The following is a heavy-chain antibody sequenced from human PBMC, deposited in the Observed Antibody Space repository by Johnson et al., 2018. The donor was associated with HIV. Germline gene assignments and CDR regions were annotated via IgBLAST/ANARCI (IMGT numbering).Heavy chain of an antibody. J-gene: IGHJ3*02. CDR2: ISWNSGTL. CDR3: AKDSRMIVVVHGAFDI. CDR1: GFSFDDYA. Sequence: VQLVESGGGLVKPGGSLRLSCAASGFSFDDYAMHWVRQAPGKGLEWVSGISWNSGTLGYADSVKGRFTISRDNAKNSLFLQMNSLRAEDTALYYCAKDSRMIVVVHGAFDIWGQGTMVTVSS. D-gene: IGHD3-22*01. V-gene: IGHV3-9*01.